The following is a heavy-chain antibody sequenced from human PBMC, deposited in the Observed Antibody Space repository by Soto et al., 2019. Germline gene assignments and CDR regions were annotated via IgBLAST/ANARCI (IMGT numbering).Heavy chain of an antibody. Sequence: SETLSLTCFVSGGSISGYYGSWVRQPPGKGLEWIGYIYYSGSTTYNSSLKGRFTMSVDTSKNQFSLELSSVTAADTAVYYCARVLLYGGSTGPFDYWGQGTLVTVSS. J-gene: IGHJ4*02. CDR2: IYYSGST. CDR1: GGSISGYY. V-gene: IGHV4-59*08. CDR3: ARVLLYGGSTGPFDY. D-gene: IGHD3-10*02.